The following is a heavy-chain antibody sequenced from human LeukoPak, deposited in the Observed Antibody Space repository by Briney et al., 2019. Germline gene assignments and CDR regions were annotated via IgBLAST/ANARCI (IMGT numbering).Heavy chain of an antibody. CDR3: AREGDYENWLDP. CDR1: GGSIRGYY. Sequence: SETLSLTCTVSGGSIRGYYWTWIRQPPGKGLEWLGYIHYSGSSNYNPSLKSRVTISVDTSKNQSFLRLNSVTAADTAVYYCAREGDYENWLDPWGQGTLVTVSS. D-gene: IGHD4-17*01. CDR2: IHYSGSS. V-gene: IGHV4-59*01. J-gene: IGHJ5*02.